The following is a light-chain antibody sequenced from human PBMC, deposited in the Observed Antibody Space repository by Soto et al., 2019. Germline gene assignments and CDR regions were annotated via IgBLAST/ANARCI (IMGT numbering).Light chain of an antibody. CDR2: EVS. V-gene: IGLV2-14*01. Sequence: QSVLTQPASVSGSPGQSITVSCTGTSSGFDTYNSVSWYQQHPGKAPRLIIYEVSNRPSGVSNRFSGSKSGNTASLTISGLQAEDEAEYYCSAYARGPLFVFGSGPKVAV. J-gene: IGLJ1*01. CDR1: SSGFDTYNS. CDR3: SAYARGPLFV.